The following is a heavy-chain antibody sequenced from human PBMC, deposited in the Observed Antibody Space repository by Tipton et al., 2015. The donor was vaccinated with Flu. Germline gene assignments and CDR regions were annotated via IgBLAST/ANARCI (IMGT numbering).Heavy chain of an antibody. D-gene: IGHD3-22*01. V-gene: IGHV4-59*01. CDR1: GGSISSYY. CDR2: IYYSGST. CDR3: ARLYYYDSSGYYYGGWFDP. Sequence: TLSLTCTVSGGSISSYYWSWIRQPPGKGLEWIGYIYYSGSTNYNPSLKSRVTISVDTSKNQFSLKLNSVTAADTAVYYCARLYYYDSSGYYYGGWFDPWGQGTLVTVSS. J-gene: IGHJ5*02.